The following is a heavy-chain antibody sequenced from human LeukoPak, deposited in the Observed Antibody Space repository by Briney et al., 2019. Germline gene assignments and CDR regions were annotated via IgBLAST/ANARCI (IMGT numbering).Heavy chain of an antibody. J-gene: IGHJ4*02. D-gene: IGHD3-22*01. CDR2: ISPHNGNT. CDR1: GYTFSSYG. V-gene: IGHV1-18*01. Sequence: ASVKVSCKASGYTFSSYGICWVRQAPGQGLEWMGWISPHNGNTNYAQKFQGRVTMTRDTSISTAYMELSRLRSDDTAVYYCARDERYDSSGYPFDNWGQGTLVTVSS. CDR3: ARDERYDSSGYPFDN.